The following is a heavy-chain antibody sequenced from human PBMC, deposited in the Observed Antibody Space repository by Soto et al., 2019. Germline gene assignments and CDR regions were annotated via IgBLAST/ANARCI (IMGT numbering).Heavy chain of an antibody. J-gene: IGHJ6*02. CDR2: ITWDGGSI. CDR1: GFNFHDYT. V-gene: IGHV3-43*01. D-gene: IGHD6-25*01. Sequence: EEHLVESGGAEVQPGGSLRLSCAASGFNFHDYTIHWVRQTPGKGLEWVSFITWDGGSIYYADSVRGRFTISRDNSKNSLTLENNSVRSDDSGLYYCAKGGFGGYGLDVWGQGTTVTVSS. CDR3: AKGGFGGYGLDV.